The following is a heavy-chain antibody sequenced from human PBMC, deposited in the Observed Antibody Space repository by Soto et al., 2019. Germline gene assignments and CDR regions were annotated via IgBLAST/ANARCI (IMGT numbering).Heavy chain of an antibody. D-gene: IGHD6-19*01. CDR1: GDSVSSNSVA. Sequence: PSQTLSLTCAISGDSVSSNSVAWNWIRQSPSRGLGWLGRTYYRSKWYNDYAVSVKSRITINPDTSKNQFSLQLNSVTPEDTAVYYCARDGAIAVAGTNYGMDVWGQGTTVTVSS. J-gene: IGHJ6*02. CDR2: TYYRSKWYN. V-gene: IGHV6-1*01. CDR3: ARDGAIAVAGTNYGMDV.